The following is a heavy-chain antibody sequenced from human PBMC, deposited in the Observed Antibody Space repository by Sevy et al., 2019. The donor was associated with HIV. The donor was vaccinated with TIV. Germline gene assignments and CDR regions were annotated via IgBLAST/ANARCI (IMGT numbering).Heavy chain of an antibody. Sequence: GGSLRLSCAASGFTFSSYGMHWVRQAPGKGLEWVAVIWYDGSNKYYANSVKGRFTISRDNSKNTLYLQMNSLRAEDTAVYYCASDPYPAVSDYVTTDAFDIWGQGTKVTVSS. CDR3: ASDPYPAVSDYVTTDAFDI. CDR1: GFTFSSYG. J-gene: IGHJ3*02. D-gene: IGHD5-12*01. CDR2: IWYDGSNK. V-gene: IGHV3-33*01.